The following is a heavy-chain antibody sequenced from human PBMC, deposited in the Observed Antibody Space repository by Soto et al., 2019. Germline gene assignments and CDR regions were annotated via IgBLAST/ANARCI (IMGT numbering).Heavy chain of an antibody. CDR2: IYHSGST. Sequence: SETLSLTCAVSGGSISSSNWWSWVRQPPGKGLEWIGEIYHSGSTNYNPSLKCRVTISVYNSQNQFSLELSSVTAADTAVYYCARGPGSSSFDYWGQGTLVTVSS. CDR3: ARGPGSSSFDY. J-gene: IGHJ4*02. V-gene: IGHV4-4*02. D-gene: IGHD6-6*01. CDR1: GGSISSSNW.